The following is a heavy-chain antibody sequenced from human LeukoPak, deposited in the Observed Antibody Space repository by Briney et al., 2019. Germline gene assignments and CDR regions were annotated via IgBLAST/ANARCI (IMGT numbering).Heavy chain of an antibody. Sequence: VASVKVSCKASGGTFSSYAISWVRQAPGQGLEWMGRIIPILGIANYAQKFQGRVTITADKSTSTAYMELSGLRSEDTAVYYCARDEYGSGSYYLDYWGQGTLVTVSS. V-gene: IGHV1-69*04. CDR2: IIPILGIA. CDR3: ARDEYGSGSYYLDY. D-gene: IGHD3-10*01. CDR1: GGTFSSYA. J-gene: IGHJ4*02.